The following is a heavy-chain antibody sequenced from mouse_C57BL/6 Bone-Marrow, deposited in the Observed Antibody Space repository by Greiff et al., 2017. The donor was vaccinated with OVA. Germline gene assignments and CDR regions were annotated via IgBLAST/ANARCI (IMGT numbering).Heavy chain of an antibody. V-gene: IGHV1S135*01. J-gene: IGHJ3*01. CDR1: GYSFTDYS. Sequence: VQLKESGPELVKPGASVKVSCKASGYSFTDYSLYWVKQSHGKSLEWIGYIDPNNGGSSYNQKFKGKATLTVDKSSSTAFMHLNSLTSEDSAVYYCVTGGDGAFAYWGQGTLVTVSA. D-gene: IGHD2-3*01. CDR2: IDPNNGGS. CDR3: VTGGDGAFAY.